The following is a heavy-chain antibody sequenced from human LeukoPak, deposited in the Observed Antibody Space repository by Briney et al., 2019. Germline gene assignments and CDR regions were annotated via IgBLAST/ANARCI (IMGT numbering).Heavy chain of an antibody. J-gene: IGHJ6*02. CDR2: ISGSGGST. CDR3: AKVLSTTVTTGYGMDV. D-gene: IGHD4-17*01. Sequence: GGSPRLSCAASGFTFSSYAMSWVRQAPGKGLEWVSAISGSGGSTYYADSVKGRFTISRDNSKNTLYLQMNSLRAEDTAVYYCAKVLSTTVTTGYGMDVWGQGTTVTVSS. V-gene: IGHV3-23*01. CDR1: GFTFSSYA.